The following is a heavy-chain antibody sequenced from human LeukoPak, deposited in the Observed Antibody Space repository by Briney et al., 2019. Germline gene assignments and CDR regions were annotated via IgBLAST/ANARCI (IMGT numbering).Heavy chain of an antibody. D-gene: IGHD3-16*02. V-gene: IGHV4-38-2*02. J-gene: IGHJ4*02. CDR2: IYHSGNT. CDR1: GYSISSGYY. CDR3: AREYYDYVWGSYRPIDY. Sequence: SETLSLTCTVSGYSISSGYYWGWIRQPPGKGLEWIGSIYHSGNTYYNPSLKSRVTISVDTSKNQFSLKLSSVTAADTAVYYCAREYYDYVWGSYRPIDYWGQGTLVTVSS.